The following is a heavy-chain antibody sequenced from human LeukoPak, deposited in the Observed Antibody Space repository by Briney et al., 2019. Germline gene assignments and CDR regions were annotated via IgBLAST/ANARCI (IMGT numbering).Heavy chain of an antibody. CDR1: GYTFTSYG. V-gene: IGHV1-18*01. CDR2: ISAYNGNT. CDR3: ARGHRYCSSNSCYGFDH. Sequence: ASVKVSCKASGYTFTSYGISWVRQAPGQGLEWMGWISAYNGNTNYAQKLQGRVTMTTDTSTSTAYMELRSLRSDDTAVYYCARGHRYCSSNSCYGFDHWGQGTLVTVSS. D-gene: IGHD2-2*01. J-gene: IGHJ4*02.